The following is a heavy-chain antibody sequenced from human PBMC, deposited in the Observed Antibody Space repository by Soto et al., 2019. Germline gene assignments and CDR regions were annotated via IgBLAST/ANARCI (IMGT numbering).Heavy chain of an antibody. J-gene: IGHJ4*02. V-gene: IGHV4-39*01. CDR2: IYYSGST. D-gene: IGHD3-22*01. Sequence: PSETLSLTCTVSGGSISSSSYYWGWIRQPPGKGLEWIGSIYYSGSTYYNPSLKSRVTISVDTSKNQFSLKLSSVTAADTAVYYCASIVYYYDSSGYYYLFDYWGQGTLVTVSS. CDR1: GGSISSSSYY. CDR3: ASIVYYYDSSGYYYLFDY.